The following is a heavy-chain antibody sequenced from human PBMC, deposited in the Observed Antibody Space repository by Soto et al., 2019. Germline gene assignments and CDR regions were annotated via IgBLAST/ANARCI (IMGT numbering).Heavy chain of an antibody. V-gene: IGHV3-33*01. CDR3: ARVGPVRNKLFPWYFDL. J-gene: IGHJ2*01. CDR2: IWYDGSNK. Sequence: QVQLVESGGGVVQPGRSLRLSCAASGFTFSSYGMHWVRQARGKGLEWVAVIWYDGSNKYYADSVKGRFTISRDNSKNTLYLQMNSLRAEDTAVYYCARVGPVRNKLFPWYFDLWGRGTLVTVSS. D-gene: IGHD2-15*01. CDR1: GFTFSSYG.